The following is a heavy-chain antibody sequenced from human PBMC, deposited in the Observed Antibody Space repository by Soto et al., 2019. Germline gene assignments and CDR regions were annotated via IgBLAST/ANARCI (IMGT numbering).Heavy chain of an antibody. V-gene: IGHV1-18*01. Sequence: ASVKVSCKASGYIFSNYGISWVRQAPGQGLEWMGWISTYNANTYYAQKFQGRVTMTTDTSTSTAYMELRSLRSDDTAVFYCARERDGSSWSSAEYLQYWGHGTLVTVSS. CDR1: GYIFSNYG. CDR2: ISTYNANT. J-gene: IGHJ1*01. CDR3: ARERDGSSWSSAEYLQY. D-gene: IGHD6-13*01.